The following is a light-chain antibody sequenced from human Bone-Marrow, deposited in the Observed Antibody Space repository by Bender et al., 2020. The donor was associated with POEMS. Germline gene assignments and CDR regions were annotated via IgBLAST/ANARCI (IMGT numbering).Light chain of an antibody. J-gene: IGLJ2*01. Sequence: QSVLTQPPSASGTPGQRVTISCSGSRTNIGGNPVNWYQQVPGTAPKLLMSSDNQRPSGVPARFSGSRSGTSASLAIRGLQSEDEADSYCAAWDDRLNGPVFGGGTKLTVL. CDR2: SDN. V-gene: IGLV1-44*01. CDR3: AAWDDRLNGPV. CDR1: RTNIGGNP.